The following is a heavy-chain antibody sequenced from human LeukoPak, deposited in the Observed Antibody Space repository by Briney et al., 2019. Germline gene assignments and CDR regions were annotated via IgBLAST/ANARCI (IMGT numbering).Heavy chain of an antibody. D-gene: IGHD1-1*01. CDR3: ATAAQNWNNAPYFDF. J-gene: IGHJ4*02. Sequence: PSETLSLTCTVSGGSVSSCGYYWSWIRQHPGEGLEWIGYIYYSGTTYYNPSLKSRLTISLDTSKNQFSLKLTSVTAADTAVYYCATAAQNWNNAPYFDFWGQETLVTVSS. CDR1: GGSVSSCGYY. V-gene: IGHV4-31*03. CDR2: IYYSGTT.